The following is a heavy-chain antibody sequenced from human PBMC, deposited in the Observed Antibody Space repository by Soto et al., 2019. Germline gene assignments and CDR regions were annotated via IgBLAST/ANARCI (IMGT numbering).Heavy chain of an antibody. J-gene: IGHJ4*02. Sequence: GGSLRLSCAASGFTFSSYSMNWVRQAPGKGLEWVSYISSSSSTIYYADSVKGRFTISRENAKNSLYLQMNSLRAEDTAVYYCARAATRRVVVVPAAKYWGQGTLVTVSS. D-gene: IGHD2-2*01. CDR3: ARAATRRVVVVPAAKY. V-gene: IGHV3-48*01. CDR2: ISSSSSTI. CDR1: GFTFSSYS.